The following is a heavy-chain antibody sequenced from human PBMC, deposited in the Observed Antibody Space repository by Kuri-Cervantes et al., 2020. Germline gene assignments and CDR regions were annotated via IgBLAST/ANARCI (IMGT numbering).Heavy chain of an antibody. V-gene: IGHV4-61*01. CDR3: ARGEGVGP. Sequence: SETLSLTCSVSGGSLSSDSYYWTWIRQPPGEGLEWIASISHSGSTNYNPSLKSRVTISVDNSRNQFSLRLTSVTAADTAIYYCARGEGVGPWSQGSLVTVSS. D-gene: IGHD1-26*01. CDR2: ISHSGST. J-gene: IGHJ5*02. CDR1: GGSLSSDSYY.